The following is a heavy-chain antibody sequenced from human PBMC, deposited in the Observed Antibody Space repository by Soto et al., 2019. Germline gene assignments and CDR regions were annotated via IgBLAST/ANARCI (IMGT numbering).Heavy chain of an antibody. V-gene: IGHV3-30-3*01. CDR3: ARARGSSVYYYYYGMDV. CDR2: ISYDGSNK. CDR1: GFTFSSYA. J-gene: IGHJ6*02. Sequence: QVQLVESGGGVVQPGRSLRLSCAASGFTFSSYAMHWVRQAPGKGLEWVAVISYDGSNKYYADSVKGRFTISRDNSKNTLYLQMNSLRAEDTAVYYGARARGSSVYYYYYGMDVWGQGTTVTVSS. D-gene: IGHD1-26*01.